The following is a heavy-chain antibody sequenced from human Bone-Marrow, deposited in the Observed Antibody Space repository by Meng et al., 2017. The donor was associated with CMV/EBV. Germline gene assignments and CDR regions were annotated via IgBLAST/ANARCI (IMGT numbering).Heavy chain of an antibody. CDR3: ARVDDFWSGYYAPWGWFDP. D-gene: IGHD3-3*01. Sequence: SVKVSCKASGGTFSSYAISWVRQAPGQGLKWMGGIIPILGIANYAQKFQGRVTITADKSTSTDYMELSSLRSEDTAVYYCARVDDFWSGYYAPWGWFDPWGQGTLVTVSS. CDR1: GGTFSSYA. V-gene: IGHV1-69*10. CDR2: IIPILGIA. J-gene: IGHJ5*02.